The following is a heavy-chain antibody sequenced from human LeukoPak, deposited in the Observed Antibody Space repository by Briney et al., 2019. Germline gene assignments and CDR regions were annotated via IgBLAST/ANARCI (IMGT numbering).Heavy chain of an antibody. V-gene: IGHV4-39*07. CDR1: GGSISSSYYY. Sequence: PSETLSLTCIVSGGSISSSYYYWGWIRQPPGKGLEWIGSFRYSGSTYYNPSLKSRVTISVDTSKNQFSLKLSSVTAADTAVYYCARGFQSVAANKNRYFDYWGQGTLVTVSS. J-gene: IGHJ4*02. D-gene: IGHD1-26*01. CDR3: ARGFQSVAANKNRYFDY. CDR2: FRYSGST.